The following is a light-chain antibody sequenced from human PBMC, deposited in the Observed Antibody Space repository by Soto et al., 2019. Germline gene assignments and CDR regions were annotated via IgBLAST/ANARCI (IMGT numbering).Light chain of an antibody. CDR3: QQYGRSPPSWT. J-gene: IGKJ1*01. V-gene: IGKV3-20*01. CDR1: QRISNSF. Sequence: ETVLTQSPGTLSLSPGERATLFCRASQRISNSFLAWYQQKPGQAPSLLIFGASSRATGIPDWFSGSGSGTEFTLTIDRLEPEDFAVYYCQQYGRSPPSWTFGQGTKVEIK. CDR2: GAS.